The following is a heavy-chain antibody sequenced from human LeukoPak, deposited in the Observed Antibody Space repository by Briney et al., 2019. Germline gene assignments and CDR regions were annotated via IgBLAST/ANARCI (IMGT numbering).Heavy chain of an antibody. CDR3: AQMGVKWELLGFGAFDI. CDR2: ISGSGGST. V-gene: IGHV3-23*01. CDR1: GFTFSNYA. J-gene: IGHJ3*02. Sequence: GGSLRLSCAASGFTFSNYAMSWVRQAPGKGLEWVSAISGSGGSTYYADSVKGRFTISRDNSKNTLYLQMNSLRAEDTAVYYCAQMGVKWELLGFGAFDIWGQGTMVTVSS. D-gene: IGHD1-26*01.